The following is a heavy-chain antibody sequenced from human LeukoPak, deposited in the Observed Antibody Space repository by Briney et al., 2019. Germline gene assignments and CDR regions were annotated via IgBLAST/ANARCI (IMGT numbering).Heavy chain of an antibody. CDR2: INHSGST. CDR1: GGSFSGYY. D-gene: IGHD3-10*01. Sequence: PSETLSLTCAVYGGSFSGYYWSWIRQPPGKGLEWIGEINHSGSTNYNPSLKSRVTISVDTSKNQFSLKLSSVTAADTAVYYCARGIHETLLWFGSWGQGTLVTVSS. CDR3: ARGIHETLLWFGS. J-gene: IGHJ5*01. V-gene: IGHV4-34*01.